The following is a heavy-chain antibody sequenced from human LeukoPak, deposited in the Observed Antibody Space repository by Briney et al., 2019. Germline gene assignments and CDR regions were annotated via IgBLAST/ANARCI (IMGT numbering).Heavy chain of an antibody. CDR1: GYTFTGYH. CDR2: INPNSGGT. Sequence: ASVKVSCKASGYTFTGYHMHWVRQAPGQGLEWMGWINPNSGGTNYAQKFQGRVTMTRDTSISTAYMELSRLRSDDTAVYYCASITMVRGADDAFDIWGQGTMVTVSS. V-gene: IGHV1-2*02. J-gene: IGHJ3*02. D-gene: IGHD3-10*01. CDR3: ASITMVRGADDAFDI.